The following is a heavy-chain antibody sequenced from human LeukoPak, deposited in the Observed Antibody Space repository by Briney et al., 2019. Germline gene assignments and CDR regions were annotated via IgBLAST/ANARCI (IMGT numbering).Heavy chain of an antibody. V-gene: IGHV3-53*01. CDR2: IYSGGST. J-gene: IGHJ4*02. D-gene: IGHD1-26*01. CDR1: GFTVSSNY. Sequence: QPGGSLRLSCAASGFTVSSNYMSWVRQAPGKGLEWVSVIYSGGSTYYADSVKGRFTISRDNSKNTLYLQLNSLRAEDTAVYYCARHSGSYPFDYWGQGTLVTVSS. CDR3: ARHSGSYPFDY.